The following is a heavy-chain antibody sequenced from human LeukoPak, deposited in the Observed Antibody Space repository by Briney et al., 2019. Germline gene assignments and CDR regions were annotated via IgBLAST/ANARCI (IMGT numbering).Heavy chain of an antibody. Sequence: GASLKISCKGSGYSFTSYWIGWVRQLPGKGLEWMGIIYPGDSDTRYSPSFQGQVTISADKSISTAYLQWSSLKASDTAMYYRARGHYDSSGYYRAFDYWGQGTLVTVSS. J-gene: IGHJ4*02. CDR3: ARGHYDSSGYYRAFDY. D-gene: IGHD3-22*01. CDR2: IYPGDSDT. CDR1: GYSFTSYW. V-gene: IGHV5-51*01.